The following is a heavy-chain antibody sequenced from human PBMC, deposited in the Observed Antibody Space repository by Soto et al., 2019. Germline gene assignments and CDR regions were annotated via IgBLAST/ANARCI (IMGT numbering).Heavy chain of an antibody. CDR2: INGDGRTT. V-gene: IGHV3-74*03. Sequence: EVELVESGGGVAQPGGSLRLSCAVSGFTFRHYWMHWVRQAPGGGLEWVSGINGDGRTTTYAESVKGRFTISRENAKNTMSLQMNSLRDADTAVYFCARAPHYGGSSGPEDSWGQGTLVTVSS. D-gene: IGHD2-15*01. CDR3: ARAPHYGGSSGPEDS. CDR1: GFTFRHYW. J-gene: IGHJ4*02.